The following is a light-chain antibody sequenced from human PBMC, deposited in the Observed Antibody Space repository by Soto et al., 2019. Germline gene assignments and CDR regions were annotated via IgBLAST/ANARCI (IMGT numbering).Light chain of an antibody. J-gene: IGLJ3*02. CDR3: CSYAGSYTWV. Sequence: QSALTQPRSVSGSPGQSVTISCTVTSSDVGGYNYVSWYQQHPGKAPKLMIYDVSKRPSWVPDRFSGSKSGNTASLTISGLQAEDEADDYCCSYAGSYTWVFGGGITLTVL. V-gene: IGLV2-11*01. CDR2: DVS. CDR1: SSDVGGYNY.